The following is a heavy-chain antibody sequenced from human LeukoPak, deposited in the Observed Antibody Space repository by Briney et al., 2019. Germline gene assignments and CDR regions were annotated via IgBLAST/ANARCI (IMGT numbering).Heavy chain of an antibody. J-gene: IGHJ4*02. D-gene: IGHD6-6*01. CDR1: GFTFSSYW. CDR2: INTDGSST. Sequence: GGSLRLSCAASGFTFSSYWMHWVRQAPGKGLLWVSRINTDGSSTTYADSVKGRFTISRDNAKNTLYLQMNSLRAEDTAVYYCARGGVYSTSAVDYWGQGTLVTVSS. V-gene: IGHV3-74*01. CDR3: ARGGVYSTSAVDY.